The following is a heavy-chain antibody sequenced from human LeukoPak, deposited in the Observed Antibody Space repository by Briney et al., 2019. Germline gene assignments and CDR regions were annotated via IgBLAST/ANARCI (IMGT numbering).Heavy chain of an antibody. Sequence: LETLSLTCTVSGGSMSTYYWSWIRQPPGKGLEWIGEINHSGSTNYNPSLKSRVTISVDTSKNQFSLKLSSVTAADTAVYYCASSTIFGVVANWFDPWGQGTLVTVSS. CDR3: ASSTIFGVVANWFDP. J-gene: IGHJ5*02. D-gene: IGHD3-3*01. V-gene: IGHV4-34*01. CDR1: GGSMSTYY. CDR2: INHSGST.